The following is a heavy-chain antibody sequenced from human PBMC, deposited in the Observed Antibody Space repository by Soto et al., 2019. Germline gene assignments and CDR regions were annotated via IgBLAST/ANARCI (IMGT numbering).Heavy chain of an antibody. J-gene: IGHJ4*02. CDR2: LNPNSGAT. D-gene: IGHD2-2*01. CDR1: EYTFTDNY. V-gene: IGHV1-2*02. CDR3: AGQSCGSTSCFYDY. Sequence: GASVKVSCKTSEYTFTDNYIYWIRQAPGQGLEWMGWLNPNSGATDFAQRFQGRVTLTSDTSISTAYMELNRLTSDDTAVFYCAGQSCGSTSCFYDYWGPGTLVTVSS.